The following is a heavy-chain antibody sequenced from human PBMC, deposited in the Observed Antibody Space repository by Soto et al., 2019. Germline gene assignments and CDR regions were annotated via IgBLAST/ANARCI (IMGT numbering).Heavy chain of an antibody. CDR1: GYTFTSYG. J-gene: IGHJ3*02. CDR3: ARAWELSSTPGSFDI. Sequence: ASVKVSCKASGYTFTSYGISWVRQAPGQGLEWMGWISAYNGNTNYAQKLQGRVTMTTDTSTSTAYMELRSLRSDDTAVYYCARAWELSSTPGSFDIWGQGTMVTVSS. CDR2: ISAYNGNT. D-gene: IGHD3-16*02. V-gene: IGHV1-18*01.